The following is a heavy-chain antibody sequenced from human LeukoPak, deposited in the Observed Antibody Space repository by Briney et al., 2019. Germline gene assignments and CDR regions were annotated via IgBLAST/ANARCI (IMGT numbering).Heavy chain of an antibody. D-gene: IGHD2-2*02. J-gene: IGHJ2*01. V-gene: IGHV4-4*02. CDR3: AREKPATAIPPYWYFDL. CDR1: GGSISSSNW. Sequence: PSGTLSLTCAVSGGSISSSNWWSWVRQPPGKGLEWIGEIYHSGSTNYNPSLKSRVTISVDKSKNQFSLKLSSVTAADTAVYYCAREKPATAIPPYWYFDLWGRGTLVTVSS. CDR2: IYHSGST.